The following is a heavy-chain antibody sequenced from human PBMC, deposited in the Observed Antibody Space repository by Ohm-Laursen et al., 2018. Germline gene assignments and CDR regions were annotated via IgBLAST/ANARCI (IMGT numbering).Heavy chain of an antibody. V-gene: IGHV3-74*01. CDR3: VRDPLAYGTGFDV. Sequence: GSLRLSCSASGFTFDDYAMHWVRQAPGKGLVWVSQINSYGGSITYADSVKGRFTISRDNAKNTLYLQMNSLRAEDTAVYYCVRDPLAYGTGFDVWGRGTLVTISS. CDR2: INSYGGSI. CDR1: GFTFDDYA. D-gene: IGHD3/OR15-3a*01. J-gene: IGHJ2*01.